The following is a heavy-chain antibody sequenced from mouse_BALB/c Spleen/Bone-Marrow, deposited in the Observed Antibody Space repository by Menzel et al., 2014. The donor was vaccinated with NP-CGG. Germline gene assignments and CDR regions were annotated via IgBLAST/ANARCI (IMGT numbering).Heavy chain of an antibody. CDR3: ARGGHDFSLDY. Sequence: VKLVESGAELGMPGASVKMSCKASGYTFXDNWIYWAKQRPGQGLEWIGAIDTSDSYTNYNQKFMGKASLTVDASSSTAYMQVSSLTSDDSAVYYCARGGHDFSLDYWGQGTSVTVSS. CDR2: IDTSDSYT. D-gene: IGHD2-4*01. J-gene: IGHJ4*01. CDR1: GYTFXDNW. V-gene: IGHV1-69*01.